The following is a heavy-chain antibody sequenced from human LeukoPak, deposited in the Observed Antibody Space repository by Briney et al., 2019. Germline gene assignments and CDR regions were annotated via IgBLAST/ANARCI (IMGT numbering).Heavy chain of an antibody. CDR2: ISGSGGST. J-gene: IGHJ4*02. Sequence: PGGSLRLSCAASGFTFRSYAMSWVRQAPGKGLERVLAISGSGGSTYYADSVKGRFTISRDNSKNTLYLQMNSLRAEDTAVYYCAKDAPLRSSSWYGDYWGQGTLVTVSS. D-gene: IGHD6-13*01. CDR3: AKDAPLRSSSWYGDY. CDR1: GFTFRSYA. V-gene: IGHV3-23*01.